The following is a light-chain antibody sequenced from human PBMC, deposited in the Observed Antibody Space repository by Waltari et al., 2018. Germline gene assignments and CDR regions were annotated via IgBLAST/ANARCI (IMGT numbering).Light chain of an antibody. CDR2: ENV. Sequence: SVLTQPPSVSAASGQTVTISCSGSAPNIGNNYVYCYQQFPGTAPKLLIYENVKRPSGIPGRFSGSKSGTSATLDIHGLQTGDEADYYCGTWDSRMSVAVLGGGTKVTVL. CDR1: APNIGNNY. J-gene: IGLJ2*01. V-gene: IGLV1-51*01. CDR3: GTWDSRMSVAV.